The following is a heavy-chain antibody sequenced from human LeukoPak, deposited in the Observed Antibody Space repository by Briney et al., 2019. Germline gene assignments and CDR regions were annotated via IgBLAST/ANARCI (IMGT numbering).Heavy chain of an antibody. J-gene: IGHJ4*02. CDR3: AKDRYYYDSSGYLNY. Sequence: GGSLRLSCAASGFTLSSYGMHWVRQAPGKGLEWVAVIWYDGSNKYYADPVKGRFTISRDNSKNTLYLQMNSLRAEDTAVYYCAKDRYYYDSSGYLNYWGQGTLVTVSS. CDR2: IWYDGSNK. D-gene: IGHD3-22*01. CDR1: GFTLSSYG. V-gene: IGHV3-33*06.